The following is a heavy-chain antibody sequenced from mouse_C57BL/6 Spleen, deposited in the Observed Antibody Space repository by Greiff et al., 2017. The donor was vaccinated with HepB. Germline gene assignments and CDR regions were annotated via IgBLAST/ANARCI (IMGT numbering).Heavy chain of an antibody. V-gene: IGHV1-15*01. CDR2: IDPETGGT. Sequence: QVQLQQSGAELVRPGASVTLSSKASGYTFSDYEMNWVKQTPVHGLEWIGAIDPETGGTAYNQKFKGKAILTADKSSSTAYMELRSLTSEDSAVYYCTGFSNYFDYWGQGTTLTVSS. CDR3: TGFSNYFDY. D-gene: IGHD1-1*01. CDR1: GYTFSDYE. J-gene: IGHJ2*01.